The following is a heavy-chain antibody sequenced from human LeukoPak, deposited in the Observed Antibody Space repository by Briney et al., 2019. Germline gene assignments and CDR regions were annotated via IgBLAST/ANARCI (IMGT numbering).Heavy chain of an antibody. CDR1: GFPFSSHG. CDR2: ISPGGGPT. J-gene: IGHJ4*02. Sequence: TGGSLRLSCAGSGFPFSSHGMNWVRQAPGKGLEWVSGISPGGGPTYYADSVRGRFTISRDNSKSTLSLQMNSLRAEDTAIYYCATYRQVLLPFESWGQGTLVTVSS. CDR3: ATYRQVLLPFES. D-gene: IGHD2-8*02. V-gene: IGHV3-23*01.